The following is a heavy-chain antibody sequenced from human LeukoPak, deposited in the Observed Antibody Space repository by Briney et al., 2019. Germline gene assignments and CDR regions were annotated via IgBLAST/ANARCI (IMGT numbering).Heavy chain of an antibody. Sequence: PGGSLRLSCTASGFIFSTFAMAWVRQAPGRGLDWVSGVYAGGSVTHYADSVKGRFTISRDNSKNTLYLHMHTPRAEDLAVFFFAQDLTFGDGRWEFDAWGQGRLVTVSS. J-gene: IGHJ5*02. CDR3: AQDLTFGDGRWEFDA. CDR2: VYAGGSVT. D-gene: IGHD2-21*02. CDR1: GFIFSTFA. V-gene: IGHV3-23*03.